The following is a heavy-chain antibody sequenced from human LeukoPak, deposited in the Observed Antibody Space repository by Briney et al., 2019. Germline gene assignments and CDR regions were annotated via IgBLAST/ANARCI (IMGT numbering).Heavy chain of an antibody. J-gene: IGHJ4*02. Sequence: TGGSLRLSCAASGFTFSSYGMHWVRQAPGKGLEWVAFIRYDGNNKYYADSVKGRFTISRDNSKNTLYLQMNSLRAEDTAVYYCAGTVVGATRPSPDYWGQGTLVTVSS. CDR3: AGTVVGATRPSPDY. CDR2: IRYDGNNK. CDR1: GFTFSSYG. V-gene: IGHV3-30*02. D-gene: IGHD1-26*01.